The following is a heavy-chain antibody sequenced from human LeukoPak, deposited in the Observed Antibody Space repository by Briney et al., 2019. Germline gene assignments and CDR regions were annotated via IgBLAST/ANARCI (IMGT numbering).Heavy chain of an antibody. CDR1: GFTLSSYS. CDR2: ISSSSSYI. J-gene: IGHJ4*02. D-gene: IGHD3-10*01. Sequence: PGGSLRLSCAASGFTLSSYSMNWVRQAPGKGLEWVSSISSSSSYIYYADSVKGRFTISRDNAKNSLYLQMNSLRAEDTAVYYCARGPANYYGSASWDYWGQGTLVTVSS. CDR3: ARGPANYYGSASWDY. V-gene: IGHV3-21*01.